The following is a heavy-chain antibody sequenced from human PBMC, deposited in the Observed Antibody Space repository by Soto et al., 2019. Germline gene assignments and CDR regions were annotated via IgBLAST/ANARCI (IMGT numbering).Heavy chain of an antibody. D-gene: IGHD3-10*01. J-gene: IGHJ3*02. CDR3: ATRLLEYGSGSYSSLNDAFDI. Sequence: ASVKVSCKASGYTFTYRYLHWVRQAPGQALEWMGWITPFNGNTNYAQKFQDRVTITRDRSMSTAYMELSSLRSEDTAMCYCATRLLEYGSGSYSSLNDAFDIWGQGTMVTVSS. CDR2: ITPFNGNT. CDR1: GYTFTYRY. V-gene: IGHV1-45*02.